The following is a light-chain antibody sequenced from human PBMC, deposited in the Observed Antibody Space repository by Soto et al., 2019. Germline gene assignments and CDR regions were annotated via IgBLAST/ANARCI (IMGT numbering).Light chain of an antibody. CDR3: QSYDSSLSGWV. CDR2: GNN. Sequence: QSVLTQPPSVSGAPGQRVTISCTGSSSNIGAGYDVHWYQQLPGTAPKLLIFGNNNRPSGVPDRFSRSKSGTSASLAITGLQAEDEADYYCQSYDSSLSGWVFCGGTKVTVL. V-gene: IGLV1-40*01. CDR1: SSNIGAGYD. J-gene: IGLJ3*02.